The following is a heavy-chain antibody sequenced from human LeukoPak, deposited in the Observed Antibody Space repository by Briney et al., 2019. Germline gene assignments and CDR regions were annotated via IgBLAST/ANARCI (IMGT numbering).Heavy chain of an antibody. J-gene: IGHJ4*02. CDR3: ARRSGGRNYYFDY. Sequence: SETLSLTCSVSGGSISLRYYYWGWLRQPPGKGLEWIGSIYYSGSTYYNPSLKSRVTISVDTSKNQFSLKLSSVTAADTAVYYGARRSGGRNYYFDYWGQGTLVTVSS. CDR1: GGSISLRYYY. CDR2: IYYSGST. D-gene: IGHD1-14*01. V-gene: IGHV4-39*01.